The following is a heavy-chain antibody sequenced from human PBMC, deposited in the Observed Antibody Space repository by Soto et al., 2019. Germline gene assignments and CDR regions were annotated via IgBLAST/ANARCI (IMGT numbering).Heavy chain of an antibody. V-gene: IGHV4-30-4*01. Sequence: SEALSLTCTVSGGSISSGDYYWSWVRQPPGKGLEWIGYIYYSGSTYYNPSLKSRVTISVDTSKNQFSLKLSSVTAADTAVYYCARDRQGYCSGGSCYSDYYGMDVWGQGTTVTVSS. CDR1: GGSISSGDYY. CDR3: ARDRQGYCSGGSCYSDYYGMDV. J-gene: IGHJ6*02. D-gene: IGHD2-15*01. CDR2: IYYSGST.